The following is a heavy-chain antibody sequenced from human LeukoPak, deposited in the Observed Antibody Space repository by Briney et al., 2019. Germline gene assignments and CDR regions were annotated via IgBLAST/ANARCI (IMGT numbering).Heavy chain of an antibody. J-gene: IGHJ6*02. CDR2: ISAYNGNT. D-gene: IGHD3-10*01. CDR1: GYTFTSYG. CDR3: ARFSGRFGELLPTYYYGMDV. V-gene: IGHV1-18*01. Sequence: ASVKVSCKASGYTFTSYGISWVRQAPGQGLEWMGWISAYNGNTNYAQKLQGRVTMTTDTSTSTAYMELRSLRSDDTAVYYCARFSGRFGELLPTYYYGMDVWGQGTTVTVSS.